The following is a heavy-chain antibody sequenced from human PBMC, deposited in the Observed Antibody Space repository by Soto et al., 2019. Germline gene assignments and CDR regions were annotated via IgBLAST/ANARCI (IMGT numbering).Heavy chain of an antibody. CDR1: GGTFSSYA. CDR2: IIPIFGTA. D-gene: IGHD5-18*01. J-gene: IGHJ4*02. V-gene: IGHV1-69*06. CDR3: ATLGGTAMVEIDY. Sequence: QVQLVQSGAEVKKPGASVKVSCKASGGTFSSYAISWVRQAPGHGLEWMRGIIPIFGTANFAQKFQGRVTMTADKSTSTAYMELSSLRSEDTGVYYFATLGGTAMVEIDYLGQGTLVSISS.